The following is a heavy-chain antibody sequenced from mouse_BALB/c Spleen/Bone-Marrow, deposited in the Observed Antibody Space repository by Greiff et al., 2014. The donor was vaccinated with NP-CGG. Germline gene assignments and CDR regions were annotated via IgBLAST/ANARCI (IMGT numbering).Heavy chain of an antibody. J-gene: IGHJ2*01. V-gene: IGHV14-1*02. D-gene: IGHD1-1*01. CDR1: GFNIKDYY. CDR2: IDPENGNT. CDR3: ARHYYGTSYVGYFDY. Sequence: EVQLVESGAELVRPGALVKSSCKASGFNIKDYYMHWVKQRPEQGLEWIGWIDPENGNTIYDPKFQGKASITADTSSNTAYLQLSSLTSEDTAVYYCARHYYGTSYVGYFDYWGQGTTLTVSS.